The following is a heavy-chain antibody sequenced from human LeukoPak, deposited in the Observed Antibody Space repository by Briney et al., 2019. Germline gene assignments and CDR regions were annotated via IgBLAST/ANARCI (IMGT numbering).Heavy chain of an antibody. CDR3: VYGPNHYYFDH. CDR2: VHDTGST. D-gene: IGHD3-16*01. V-gene: IGHV4-59*01. J-gene: IGHJ4*02. CDR1: GDSISGYY. Sequence: SETLSLTCTVSGDSISGYYYTWIRQPTEKDLEWIGYVHDTGSTNYNPSLKGRVTISLDTSMKQFSLNLRSVTAADAAVYFCVYGPNHYYFDHWGQGTLVTVSS.